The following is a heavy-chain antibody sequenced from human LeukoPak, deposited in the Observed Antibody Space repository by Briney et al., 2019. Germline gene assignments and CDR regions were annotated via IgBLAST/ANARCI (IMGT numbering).Heavy chain of an antibody. CDR3: ARGEMITFGGVIVISTFDI. CDR2: MNPNSGNT. CDR1: GYTFTSYD. Sequence: ASVKVSCKASGYTFTSYDINWVRQATEQGLEWMGWMNPNSGNTGYAQKFQGRVTITRNTSISTAYMELNRLRSDDTAVYYCARGEMITFGGVIVISTFDIWGQGTMVTVS. V-gene: IGHV1-8*03. J-gene: IGHJ3*02. D-gene: IGHD3-16*02.